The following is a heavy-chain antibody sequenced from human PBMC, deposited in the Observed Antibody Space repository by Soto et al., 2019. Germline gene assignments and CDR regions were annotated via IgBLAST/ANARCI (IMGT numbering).Heavy chain of an antibody. CDR2: IGGDSRTT. CDR1: GFPFSTNA. J-gene: IGHJ4*02. CDR3: TKDNNWDDPG. D-gene: IGHD1-1*01. Sequence: GGSLRLSCAASGFPFSTNAMTWVRQAPGKGLEWVSIIGGDSRTTFYADSVKGRFTVSRDNSKNTVYLDMNSLRGEDTAIYYCTKDNNWDDPGWGQGTLVTVSS. V-gene: IGHV3-23*01.